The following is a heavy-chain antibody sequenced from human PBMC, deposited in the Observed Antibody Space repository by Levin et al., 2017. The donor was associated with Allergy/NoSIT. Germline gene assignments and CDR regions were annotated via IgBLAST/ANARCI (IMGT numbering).Heavy chain of an antibody. V-gene: IGHV1-2*02. CDR3: ARDATHSANWELDY. CDR2: IHANSGGS. Sequence: GESLKISCKASGFTFTGYYIHWVRQAPGQGLEWMGWIHANSGGSKYAQKFQDRVTMTRDTSISTAYMELSRLTSDDTALYYCARDATHSANWELDYWGQGALVTVS. J-gene: IGHJ4*02. D-gene: IGHD1-1*01. CDR1: GFTFTGYY.